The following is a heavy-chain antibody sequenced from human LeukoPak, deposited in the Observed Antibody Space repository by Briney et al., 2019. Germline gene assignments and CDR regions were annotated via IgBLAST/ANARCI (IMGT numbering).Heavy chain of an antibody. J-gene: IGHJ4*02. CDR1: GGSISSRSYY. CDR2: INYSGST. Sequence: SETLSLTCTVSGGSISSRSYYWAWIRQPPGKGLEWIGSINYSGSTNYNPSLKSRLTISVDTSKNQFSLKLSSVTAADTAVYYCAVIPPAVDDYWGQGTLVTVSS. CDR3: AVIPPAVDDY. V-gene: IGHV4-39*01. D-gene: IGHD2-2*01.